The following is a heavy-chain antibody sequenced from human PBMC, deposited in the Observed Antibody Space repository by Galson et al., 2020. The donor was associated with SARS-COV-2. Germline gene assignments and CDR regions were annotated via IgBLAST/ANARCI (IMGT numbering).Heavy chain of an antibody. J-gene: IGHJ4*02. CDR3: ARVSVYVAVAGTFDY. V-gene: IGHV3-23*01. Sequence: TGGSLRLSCAASGFTFSNYAMGWVRQAPGKGLEWVSAISATGGSTYYADSVKGRFPISRDNSKNTLYLQMNSLRVEDTAVYYCARVSVYVAVAGTFDYWGQGTLVTVSS. CDR1: GFTFSNYA. CDR2: ISATGGST. D-gene: IGHD6-19*01.